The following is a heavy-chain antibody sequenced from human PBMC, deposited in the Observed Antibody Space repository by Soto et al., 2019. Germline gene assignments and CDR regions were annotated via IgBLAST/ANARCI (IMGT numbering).Heavy chain of an antibody. V-gene: IGHV1-24*01. D-gene: IGHD1-26*01. CDR2: FDPEDGET. J-gene: IGHJ4*02. Sequence: ASVKVSCTVSGYTLTELSMHWVRQAPGKGLEWMGGFDPEDGETIYAQKFQGRVTMTEDTSTDTAYMELSSLRSEDTAVYYCATVLSGSYLLGYWGQGTLVTVSS. CDR3: ATVLSGSYLLGY. CDR1: GYTLTELS.